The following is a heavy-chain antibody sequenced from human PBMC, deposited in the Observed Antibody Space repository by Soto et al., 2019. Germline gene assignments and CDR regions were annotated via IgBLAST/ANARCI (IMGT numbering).Heavy chain of an antibody. CDR1: GYTFTSHG. CDR3: SRARYCASPSCYKHYYYVMDT. Sequence: QDQLVQSGAEVKKPGASVKISCEASGYTFTSHGISWVRQAPGQGLEWLGWISTYNSRTHYAQKVQGRVTMTTDTYSSTAYLFLRSLTFDDTAVYYCSRARYCASPSCYKHYYYVMDTWGQGTTVTVSS. D-gene: IGHD2-2*02. CDR2: ISTYNSRT. V-gene: IGHV1-18*04. J-gene: IGHJ6*02.